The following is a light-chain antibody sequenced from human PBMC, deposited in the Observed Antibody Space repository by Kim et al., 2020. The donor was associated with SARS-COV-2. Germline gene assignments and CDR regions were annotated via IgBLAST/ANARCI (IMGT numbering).Light chain of an antibody. CDR2: GAS. Sequence: LSPGDRAPLSCRASQGVSGNLAWYPQKPGPSPRLLIYGASIRATGIPARFSGSASGTEFTLTITSLQSEDVAVYFCQQYANWLLTFGGGTKVDIK. CDR3: QQYANWLLT. V-gene: IGKV3D-15*01. J-gene: IGKJ4*01. CDR1: QGVSGN.